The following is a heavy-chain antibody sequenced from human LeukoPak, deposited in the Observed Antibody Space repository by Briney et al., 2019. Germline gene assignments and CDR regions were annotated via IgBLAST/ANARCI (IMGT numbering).Heavy chain of an antibody. Sequence: KSSETLSLTCTVSGGSINSHYWSWIRQSPGKGLEWIGFIYKSDSTNYNPTLKSRVTISADTSKNQISLKLSSVTAADTAVYYCARGVTTGLDWFDPWGQATLVIVSS. J-gene: IGHJ5*02. V-gene: IGHV4-59*11. CDR3: ARGVTTGLDWFDP. D-gene: IGHD2-21*02. CDR2: IYKSDST. CDR1: GGSINSHY.